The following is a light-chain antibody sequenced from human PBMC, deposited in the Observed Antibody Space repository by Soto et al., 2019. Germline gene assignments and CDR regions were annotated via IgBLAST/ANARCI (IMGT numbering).Light chain of an antibody. Sequence: NFMLTQPHSVSASPGKTVTISCTRSSGSIASNYVQWYQQRPGSAPTTVIYEDNQRPSGVPDRFSGSIDSSSNSASLTISGRKPEDEADYYCQSYDSSNQVFGGGTKLTVL. J-gene: IGLJ3*02. CDR3: QSYDSSNQV. V-gene: IGLV6-57*03. CDR2: EDN. CDR1: SGSIASNY.